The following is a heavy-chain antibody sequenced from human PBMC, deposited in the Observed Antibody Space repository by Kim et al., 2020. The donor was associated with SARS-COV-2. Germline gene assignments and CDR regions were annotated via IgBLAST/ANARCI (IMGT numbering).Heavy chain of an antibody. CDR3: VKKDESGTGTTHKGPYYGMDV. CDR1: GFTFSSYA. D-gene: IGHD1-7*01. J-gene: IGHJ6*02. CDR2: ISSNGGST. Sequence: GGSLRLSCSASGFTFSSYAMHWVRQAPGKGLEYVSAISSNGGSTYYADSVKGRFTISRDNSKNTLYLQMSSLRAEDTAVYYCVKKDESGTGTTHKGPYYGMDVWGQGTTVTVSS. V-gene: IGHV3-64D*09.